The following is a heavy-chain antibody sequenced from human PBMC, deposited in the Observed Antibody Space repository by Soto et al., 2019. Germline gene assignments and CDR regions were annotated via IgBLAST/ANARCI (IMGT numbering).Heavy chain of an antibody. V-gene: IGHV3-23*04. D-gene: IGHD3-16*01. Sequence: DVQLVDSGGGLVQPGGSLRLSCAASGFTFSNYAMSCVRHAPGKGLEWVSLVSATAGTTYYTDSVKCRFTISRDNSRNKVYLQMNSLRADDTAVYYCAKDRLAGGFDYWGQGTLVTVSS. CDR3: AKDRLAGGFDY. CDR1: GFTFSNYA. CDR2: VSATAGTT. J-gene: IGHJ4*02.